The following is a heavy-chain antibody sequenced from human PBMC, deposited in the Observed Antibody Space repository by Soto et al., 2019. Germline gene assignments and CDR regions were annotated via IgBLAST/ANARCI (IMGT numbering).Heavy chain of an antibody. CDR3: SLSWFYGMDV. CDR1: GGSISIGGYY. D-gene: IGHD3-9*01. CDR2: IYYSGST. V-gene: IGHV4-31*03. Sequence: NPSETLSLTCTVSGGSISIGGYYWSWIRQHPGKGLEWIGYIYYSGSTYYNPSLKSRVTISVDTSKNQFSLKLSSVTAADTAVYYCSLSWFYGMDVWGQGTTVTVSS. J-gene: IGHJ6*02.